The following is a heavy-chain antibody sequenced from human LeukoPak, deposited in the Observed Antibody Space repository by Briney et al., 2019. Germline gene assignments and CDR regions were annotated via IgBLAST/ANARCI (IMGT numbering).Heavy chain of an antibody. J-gene: IGHJ6*03. CDR1: GFTFSSYA. CDR2: IYSGGST. CDR3: ARVYYYMDV. Sequence: GGSLRLSCAASGFTFSSYAMSWVRQAPGKGLEWVSVIYSGGSTYHADSVKGRFTISRDNSKNMLYLQMNSLRAEDTAVYYCARVYYYMDVWGKGTTVTVSS. V-gene: IGHV3-53*01.